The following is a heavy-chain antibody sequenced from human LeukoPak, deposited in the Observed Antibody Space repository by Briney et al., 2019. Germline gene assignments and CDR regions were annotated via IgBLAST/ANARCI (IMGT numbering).Heavy chain of an antibody. CDR1: GDSINSHH. Sequence: PSETLSLTCTVSGDSINSHHWNWIRQPPGKGLEWIGYMYYSGSTMYNRSLKSRVAISIDTSKNQFSLKLSSVTAVHTAANFCARDTYNYYFDPWGQGILVTVSS. J-gene: IGHJ5*02. V-gene: IGHV4-59*11. D-gene: IGHD1-1*01. CDR3: ARDTYNYYFDP. CDR2: MYYSGST.